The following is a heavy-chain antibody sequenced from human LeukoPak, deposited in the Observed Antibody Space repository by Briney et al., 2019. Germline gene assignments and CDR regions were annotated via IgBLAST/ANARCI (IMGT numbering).Heavy chain of an antibody. D-gene: IGHD3-3*01. V-gene: IGHV4-59*01. Sequence: SETLSLTCTVSGGSISNYYWSWIRQPPGKGLEWIGNIYYSGSTNYNPSLKSRVTISVDTSKNQFSLKLSSVTAADTAVYYCARNQPMDYDFWSGYYYYYYMDVWGKGTTVTVSS. CDR1: GGSISNYY. CDR3: ARNQPMDYDFWSGYYYYYYMDV. J-gene: IGHJ6*03. CDR2: IYYSGST.